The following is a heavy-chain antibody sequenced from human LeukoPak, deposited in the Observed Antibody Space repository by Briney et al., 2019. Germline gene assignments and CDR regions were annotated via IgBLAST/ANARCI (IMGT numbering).Heavy chain of an antibody. CDR3: ARDRGSAIAVDYFDY. Sequence: GGSLRLSCAASGFTFSSYNMNWVRQAPGKGLEWVSSISSSSSFIYYADSVKGRLTISRDNAKNSLYLQMNCLRAEDTAVYYCARDRGSAIAVDYFDYWGQGTLVTVSS. J-gene: IGHJ4*02. V-gene: IGHV3-21*01. CDR2: ISSSSSFI. D-gene: IGHD3-10*01. CDR1: GFTFSSYN.